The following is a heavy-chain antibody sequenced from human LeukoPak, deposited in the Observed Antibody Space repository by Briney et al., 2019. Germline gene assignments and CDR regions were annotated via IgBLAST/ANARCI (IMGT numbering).Heavy chain of an antibody. CDR2: IYYSGST. D-gene: IGHD3-3*01. CDR1: GGSISSYY. J-gene: IGHJ6*03. Sequence: SETLSLTCTVSGGSISSYYWSWIRQPPGKGLEWIGYIYYSGSTNYNPSLKSRVTISVDTSKNQFSLKLSSVTAADTAVYYCARVVASDFWMGVYLNYYYYYMDVWGKGTTVTVSS. V-gene: IGHV4-59*01. CDR3: ARVVASDFWMGVYLNYYYYYMDV.